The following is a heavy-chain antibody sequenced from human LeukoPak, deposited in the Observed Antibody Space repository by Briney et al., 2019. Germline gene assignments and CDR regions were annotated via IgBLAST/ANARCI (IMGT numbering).Heavy chain of an antibody. CDR3: ARGATDVTRWFDP. V-gene: IGHV3-21*01. Sequence: GGSLRLSCAASGFTFSSYWMSWVRQAPGKGREWVSIISRASESIFYADSVKGRFTISRDNAKNSLYLQMNGLRAEDTAVYYCARGATDVTRWFDPWGQGTLVTVSS. CDR1: GFTFSSYW. J-gene: IGHJ5*02. D-gene: IGHD1-1*01. CDR2: ISRASESI.